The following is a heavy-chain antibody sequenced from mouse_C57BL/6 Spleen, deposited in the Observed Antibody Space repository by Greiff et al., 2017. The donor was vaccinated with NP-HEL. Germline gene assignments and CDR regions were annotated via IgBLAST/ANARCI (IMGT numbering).Heavy chain of an antibody. CDR3: ARELWGYFDY. CDR1: GFTFSDYG. Sequence: DVKLVESGGGLVKPGGSLKLSCAASGFTFSDYGMHWVRQAPEKGLEWVAYISSGSSTIYYADTVKGRFTISRDNAKNTLFLQMTSLRSEDTAMYYCARELWGYFDYWGQGTTLTVSS. D-gene: IGHD1-1*02. J-gene: IGHJ2*01. V-gene: IGHV5-17*01. CDR2: ISSGSSTI.